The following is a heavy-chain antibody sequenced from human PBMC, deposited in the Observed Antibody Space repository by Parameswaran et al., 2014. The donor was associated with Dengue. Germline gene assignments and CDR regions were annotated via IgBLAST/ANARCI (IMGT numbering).Heavy chain of an antibody. D-gene: IGHD5-24*01. CDR3: ARAPLRDGYNYYFDS. CDR2: IDPGDSYI. J-gene: IGHJ4*02. Sequence: VRQMPGKGLEWLGRIDPGDSYIDYSPSIQGRVTISSDNSISTAYLQWSGLKASDTAVYYCARAPLRDGYNYYFDSWGQGTLVTVSS. V-gene: IGHV5-10-1*01.